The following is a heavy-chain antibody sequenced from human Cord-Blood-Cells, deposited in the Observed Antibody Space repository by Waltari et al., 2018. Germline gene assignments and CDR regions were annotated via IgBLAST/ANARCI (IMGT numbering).Heavy chain of an antibody. CDR3: ARDRNSGSGSYYY. CDR1: GFTFGSYV. CDR2: IWYDGSNK. Sequence: QVQLVESGGGVVQPGSSLRLSCAAPGFTFGSYVTNLVVPAPGKGLEWVAVIWYDGSNKYYADSVKGRFTISRDNSKNTLYLQMNSLRAEDTAVYYCARDRNSGSGSYYYWGQGTLVTVSS. V-gene: IGHV3-33*01. J-gene: IGHJ4*02. D-gene: IGHD1-26*01.